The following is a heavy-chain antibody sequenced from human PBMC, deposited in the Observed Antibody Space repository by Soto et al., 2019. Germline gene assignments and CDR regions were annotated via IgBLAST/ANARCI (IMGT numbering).Heavy chain of an antibody. J-gene: IGHJ6*02. D-gene: IGHD3-3*01. CDR2: FDPEDGET. Sequence: ASVKVSCKVSGYTLTELSMHWVRQAPGKGLEWMGGFDPEDGETIYAQKFQGRVTMTEDTSTDTAYMELSSLRSEDTAVYYCATGITIFGVVHYGMDVWGQGTTVTVSS. CDR1: GYTLTELS. CDR3: ATGITIFGVVHYGMDV. V-gene: IGHV1-24*01.